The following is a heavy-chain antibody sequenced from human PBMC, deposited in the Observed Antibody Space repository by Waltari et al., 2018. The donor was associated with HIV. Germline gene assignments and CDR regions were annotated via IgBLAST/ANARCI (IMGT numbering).Heavy chain of an antibody. CDR3: ARDLRRTDYDY. CDR2: INHSGRT. CDR1: GGSFSGYY. Sequence: QVQLQQWGAGLLKPSETLSLTCAVYGGSFSGYYWSWIRHPPGKGLELIGEINHSGRTNYNPSLKSRVTISVDTSKNQFSLKLSSVNAADTAVYYCARDLRRTDYDYWGQGTLVTVSS. J-gene: IGHJ4*02. V-gene: IGHV4-34*01. D-gene: IGHD5-12*01.